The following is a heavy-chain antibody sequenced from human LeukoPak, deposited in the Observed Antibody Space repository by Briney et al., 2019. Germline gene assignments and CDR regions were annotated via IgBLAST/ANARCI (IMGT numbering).Heavy chain of an antibody. D-gene: IGHD3-10*01. Sequence: GGSLRLSCAASGFTFSNYVMTWVRQAPGKGLEWVSTISGSAETTYYADSVKGRFTISRDNSKNTLYLQMNILKAEDTAVYYCAAFFGSGTYFIDYWGQGTLVSVSS. CDR1: GFTFSNYV. CDR2: ISGSAETT. V-gene: IGHV3-23*01. J-gene: IGHJ4*02. CDR3: AAFFGSGTYFIDY.